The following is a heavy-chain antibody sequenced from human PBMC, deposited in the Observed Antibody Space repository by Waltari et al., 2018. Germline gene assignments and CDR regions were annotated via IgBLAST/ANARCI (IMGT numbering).Heavy chain of an antibody. J-gene: IGHJ4*02. CDR1: GYTFTPYY. Sequence: VHLVQSGAEMKKPGASVKVSCTASGYTFTPYYIHWERQFPGQGPEWMGWINPNSGDTYYAEDFQVRVTLTRDTSISTAYMELRSVTADDTAVYFCARFIPDTYGPYERVLDSWGQGTLVTVSS. V-gene: IGHV1-2*02. D-gene: IGHD4-17*01. CDR2: INPNSGDT. CDR3: ARFIPDTYGPYERVLDS.